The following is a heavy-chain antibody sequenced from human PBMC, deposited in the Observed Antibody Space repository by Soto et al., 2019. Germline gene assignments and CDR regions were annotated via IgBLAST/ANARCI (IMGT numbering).Heavy chain of an antibody. CDR2: IWYDGSNK. CDR3: AREVYESYGMDV. Sequence: LRLSCAASGFTFSSYGMHWVRQAPGKGLEWVAVIWYDGSNKYYADSVKGRFTISRDNSKNTLYLQMNSLRAEDTAVYYCAREVYESYGMDVWGQGATVTVSS. CDR1: GFTFSSYG. J-gene: IGHJ6*02. D-gene: IGHD3-16*01. V-gene: IGHV3-33*01.